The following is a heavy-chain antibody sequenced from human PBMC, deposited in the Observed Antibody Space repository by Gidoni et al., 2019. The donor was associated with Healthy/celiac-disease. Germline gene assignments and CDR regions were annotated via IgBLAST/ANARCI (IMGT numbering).Heavy chain of an antibody. J-gene: IGHJ4*02. V-gene: IGHV3-23*01. D-gene: IGHD2-2*01. CDR1: GTTFSEDA. CDR3: AKGVRTPSSYCNTASCYFGN. Sequence: VQLLASGGGSIQPGGSLRLSCAASGTTFSEDAMRWVRQAPGKGLVWVSAINAGGSNTYYADSVKGRCTISRDNSKNTLYLHMNTLRVEDTAKYYCAKGVRTPSSYCNTASCYFGNWGQGTLVTVSS. CDR2: INAGGSNT.